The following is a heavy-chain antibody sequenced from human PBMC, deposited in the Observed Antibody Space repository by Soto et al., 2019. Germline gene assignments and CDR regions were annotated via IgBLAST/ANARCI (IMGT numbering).Heavy chain of an antibody. CDR3: XXXXXXXGDX. V-gene: IGHV3-23*01. CDR2: ITSGGDRT. J-gene: IGHJ4*02. CDR1: GFRFGNYA. Sequence: EVQLLESGGGFVQPGGSLRLSCAASGFRFGNYAMFWVXQXPXKGLEWVSAITSGGDRTYFADSVKGRFTISRDNSRNTLXXXLXXLXXXXXXXXXXXXXXXXXGDXWGQGTLVTVSS.